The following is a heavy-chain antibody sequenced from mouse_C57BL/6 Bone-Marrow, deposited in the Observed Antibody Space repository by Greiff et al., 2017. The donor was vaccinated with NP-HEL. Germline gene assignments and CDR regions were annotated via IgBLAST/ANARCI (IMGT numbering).Heavy chain of an antibody. CDR1: GFTFSSYG. D-gene: IGHD2-4*01. CDR2: IGSGGSYT. J-gene: IGHJ3*01. Sequence: DVHLVESGGDLVKPGGSLKLSCAASGFTFSSYGMSWVRQTPDKRLEWVATIGSGGSYTYYPDSVKGRFTISRDNAKNTLYLQMSSLKSEDTAMYYCASPYDYDVAWFAYWGQGTLVTVSA. V-gene: IGHV5-6*01. CDR3: ASPYDYDVAWFAY.